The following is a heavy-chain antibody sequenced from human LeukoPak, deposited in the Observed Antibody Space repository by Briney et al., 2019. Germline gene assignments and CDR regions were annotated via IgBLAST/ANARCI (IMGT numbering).Heavy chain of an antibody. V-gene: IGHV4-34*01. CDR3: ARITIFGAYYFDY. CDR2: INHSGST. D-gene: IGHD3-3*01. J-gene: IGHJ4*02. CDR1: GGSFSGYY. Sequence: SETVSLTCAVYGGSFSGYYWSWIRQPPGKGLEWIGEINHSGSTNYNPSLKSRVTISVDTSKNQFSLKLSSVTAADTAVYYCARITIFGAYYFDYWGQGTLVTVSS.